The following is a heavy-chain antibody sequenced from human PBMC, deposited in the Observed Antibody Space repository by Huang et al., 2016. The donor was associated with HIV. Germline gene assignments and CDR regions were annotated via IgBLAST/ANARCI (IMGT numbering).Heavy chain of an antibody. D-gene: IGHD3-10*01. V-gene: IGHV3-23*01. CDR3: AKGEFVGESYFDQ. CDR1: GFTFSSYG. Sequence: VQLLESGGGLVQPGGSRRLSCAASGFTFSSYGMSWVRQARGEGLEWVSTIGGSGVSTDHADSVKGRFTTSRDSSENMLYLQMHTLRAEDTAVYYCAKGEFVGESYFDQWGQGTLVTVSS. CDR2: IGGSGVST. J-gene: IGHJ4*02.